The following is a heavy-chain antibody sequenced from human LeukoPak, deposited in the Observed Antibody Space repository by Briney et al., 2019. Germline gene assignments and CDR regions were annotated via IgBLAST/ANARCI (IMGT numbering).Heavy chain of an antibody. CDR2: IIPIFGTA. CDR1: GGTFSSYA. V-gene: IGHV1-69*05. CDR3: AKRRGYCSSTSCHDAFDI. Sequence: SVKVSCKASGGTFSSYAISWVRQAPGQGLEWMGGIIPIFGTANYAQKFQGRVTITTDESTSTAYMELSSLRSEDTAVYYCAKRRGYCSSTSCHDAFDIWGQGTMVTVSS. J-gene: IGHJ3*02. D-gene: IGHD2-2*01.